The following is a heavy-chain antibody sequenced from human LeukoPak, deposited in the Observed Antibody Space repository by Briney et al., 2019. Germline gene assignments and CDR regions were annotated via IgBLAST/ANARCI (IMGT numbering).Heavy chain of an antibody. V-gene: IGHV4-4*07. D-gene: IGHD6-19*01. Sequence: SETLSLTCTVSGGSLSNYYRSWIRQPAGKGLEWIGRIYTSGTTNYNPSLKSRVTMSVDTSNDQFSLKLSSVTAADTTVYYCSRDKSGWLNDDAFDIWGQGTMVTVSS. CDR2: IYTSGTT. J-gene: IGHJ3*02. CDR1: GGSLSNYY. CDR3: SRDKSGWLNDDAFDI.